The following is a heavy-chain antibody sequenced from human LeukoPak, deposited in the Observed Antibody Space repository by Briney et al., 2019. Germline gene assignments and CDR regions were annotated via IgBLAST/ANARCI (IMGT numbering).Heavy chain of an antibody. V-gene: IGHV4-31*03. CDR2: IYHSGST. CDR1: GGSIISDGHY. CDR3: ARALTRNWFDP. J-gene: IGHJ5*02. D-gene: IGHD3-9*01. Sequence: SETLSLTCTVSGGSIISDGHYWTWIRQHPGKGLELIGFIYHSGSTYPNPSLKSRVDISMDTSKNQFSLTLTSVTAADTAIYFRARALTRNWFDPWGQGTLVTVSS.